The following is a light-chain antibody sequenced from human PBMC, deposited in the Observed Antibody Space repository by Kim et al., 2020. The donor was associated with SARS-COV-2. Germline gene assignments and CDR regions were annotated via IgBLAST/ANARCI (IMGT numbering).Light chain of an antibody. CDR1: QRVSTY. CDR3: QQRSNWPPALT. V-gene: IGKV3-11*01. CDR2: DAS. J-gene: IGKJ4*01. Sequence: PGERATLSCRASQRVSTYLAFYQQKPGHAPRLLIYDASYRATGIPDRFSGSGSGTDFTLPISSLESEAFAVYYCQQRSNWPPALTFGGGTKVDIK.